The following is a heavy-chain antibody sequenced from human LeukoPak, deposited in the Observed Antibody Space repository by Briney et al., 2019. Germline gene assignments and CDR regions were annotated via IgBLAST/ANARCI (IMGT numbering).Heavy chain of an antibody. CDR2: ITSDSDYT. Sequence: GGSLRLSCAASGFTFNNYVMNWVRQAPGKGLEWVSPITSDSDYTYYADSVKGRFTISRDNSKKTLFLQMNDLRAEDTAIYYCAKALGTGGRVSPFDVWGQGTMVTVSS. CDR3: AKALGTGGRVSPFDV. CDR1: GFTFNNYV. V-gene: IGHV3-23*01. D-gene: IGHD7-27*01. J-gene: IGHJ3*01.